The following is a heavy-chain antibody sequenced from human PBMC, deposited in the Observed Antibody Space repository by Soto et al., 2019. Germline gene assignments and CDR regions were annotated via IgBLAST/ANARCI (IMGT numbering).Heavy chain of an antibody. CDR2: IIPILGIA. J-gene: IGHJ4*02. V-gene: IGHV1-69*08. CDR3: ARDHLGVFDY. Sequence: QVQLVQSGAEVKKPGSSVKVSCKASGGTFSSYTISWVRQAPGQGLEWMGRIIPILGIANYAQKFQGRVTIXXDKSTSTAYMELSSLRSEDTAVYYCARDHLGVFDYWGQGTLVTVSS. CDR1: GGTFSSYT. D-gene: IGHD6-13*01.